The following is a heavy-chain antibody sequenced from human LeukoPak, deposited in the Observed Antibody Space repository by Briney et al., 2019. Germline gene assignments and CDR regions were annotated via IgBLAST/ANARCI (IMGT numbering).Heavy chain of an antibody. D-gene: IGHD2-15*01. CDR1: GYTFTSYG. Sequence: APVKVSCKASGYTFTSYGISWVRQAPGQGLEWKGWISPYNGNTNYAQKLQGRVTVTTDTSTSTAYMELRSLRSDDTAVYYCARTYCSGGSCYSSDYWGQGTLVTVSS. J-gene: IGHJ4*02. CDR2: ISPYNGNT. V-gene: IGHV1-18*01. CDR3: ARTYCSGGSCYSSDY.